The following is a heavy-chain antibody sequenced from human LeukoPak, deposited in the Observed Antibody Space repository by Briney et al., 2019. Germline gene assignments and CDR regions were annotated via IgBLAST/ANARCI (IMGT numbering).Heavy chain of an antibody. CDR3: ARDWVVVPAAINYGMDV. CDR1: GYTFTSYY. J-gene: IGHJ6*02. Sequence: ASVKVSCKASGYTFTSYYMHWVRQAPEQGLEWMGIINPSGGSTSYAQKFQGRVTMTRDTSTSTVYMELSSLRSEDTGVYYCARDWVVVPAAINYGMDVWGQGTTVTVSS. CDR2: INPSGGST. D-gene: IGHD2-2*01. V-gene: IGHV1-46*01.